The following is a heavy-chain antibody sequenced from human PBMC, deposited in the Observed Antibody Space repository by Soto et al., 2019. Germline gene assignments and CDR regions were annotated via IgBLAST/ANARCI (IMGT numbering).Heavy chain of an antibody. D-gene: IGHD3-22*01. CDR2: LNPIGGST. Sequence: QVQLVQSGAEVKKPGASVKVSCKASGYSFTSYYMHWVRQAPGQGLEWMGILNPIGGSTTYAQKYXXRXTXXSDTSTSTVYRELSSLRSEDTAVYYCARGYYDSVAWGQGTLVTVSS. CDR1: GYSFTSYY. J-gene: IGHJ5*02. CDR3: ARGYYDSVA. V-gene: IGHV1-46*01.